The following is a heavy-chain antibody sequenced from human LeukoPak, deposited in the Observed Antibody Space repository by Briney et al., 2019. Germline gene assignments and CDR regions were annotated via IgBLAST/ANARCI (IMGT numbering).Heavy chain of an antibody. D-gene: IGHD3-10*01. Sequence: GGSLRLSCAASGFTFSSDAMSWVRQAPGKGLEWVSSVSGSGSSTYYADSVKGRFTISRDNSKNTLYLQMNSLRAEDTAVYYCAKDQRGYGRIIDYWGQGTLVTISS. CDR3: AKDQRGYGRIIDY. CDR2: VSGSGSST. V-gene: IGHV3-23*01. J-gene: IGHJ4*02. CDR1: GFTFSSDA.